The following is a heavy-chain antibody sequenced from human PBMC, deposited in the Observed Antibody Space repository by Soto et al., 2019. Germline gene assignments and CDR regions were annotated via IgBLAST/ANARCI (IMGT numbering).Heavy chain of an antibody. CDR1: GFSLSTSGVG. Sequence: QITLKESGPTLVKPTQTLTLTCTFSGFSLSTSGVGVGWIRQPPGKALEWLALIYWDDDKRYSPSLKSRLTITKDTSKNQVVLTMTNMDPVDTATYYCVHSLYRSGYYDYYYYGMDVWGQGTTVTVSS. CDR3: VHSLYRSGYYDYYYYGMDV. J-gene: IGHJ6*02. V-gene: IGHV2-5*02. CDR2: IYWDDDK. D-gene: IGHD3-3*01.